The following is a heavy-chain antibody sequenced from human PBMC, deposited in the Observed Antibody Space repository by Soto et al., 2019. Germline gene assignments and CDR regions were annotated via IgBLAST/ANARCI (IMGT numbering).Heavy chain of an antibody. V-gene: IGHV3-15*07. D-gene: IGHD4-4*01. J-gene: IGHJ6*02. CDR2: IKSKTDGGTT. CDR3: TTGMVNLQFAYYYGMDV. Sequence: GGSLRLSCAASGFTFSNAWMNWVRQAPGKGLEWVGRIKSKTDGGTTDYAAPVKGRFTISRDDSKNTLYLQMNSLKTEDTAVYYCTTGMVNLQFAYYYGMDVWGQGTTVTVSS. CDR1: GFTFSNAW.